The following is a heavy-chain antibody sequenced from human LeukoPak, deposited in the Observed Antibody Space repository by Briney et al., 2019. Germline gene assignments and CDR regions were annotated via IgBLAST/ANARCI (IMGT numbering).Heavy chain of an antibody. CDR3: ATRAWLDP. J-gene: IGHJ5*02. CDR1: GDTFKTYS. CDR2: ISSDSKNE. D-gene: IGHD5-24*01. Sequence: PGGSLRLSCAASGDTFKTYSMNWVRQAPGKGLEWVSSISSDSKNEYYADSVKGRFSIPRDNTNNSLYLHMNSLRAEDTGVYYCATRAWLDPWGQGTLVTVSS. V-gene: IGHV3-21*01.